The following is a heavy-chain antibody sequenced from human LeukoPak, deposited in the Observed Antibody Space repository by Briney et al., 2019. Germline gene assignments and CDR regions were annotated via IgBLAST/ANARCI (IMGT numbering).Heavy chain of an antibody. V-gene: IGHV4-38-2*01. CDR1: RYSISSSYC. J-gene: IGHJ5*02. CDR2: IYYSGST. Sequence: PSETLSLTCAVSRYSISSSYCWGWIRQPPGKGLEWIGSIYYSGSTYYNPSLKSRVTISVDTSKNQFSLKLSSVTAADTAVYYCARHPEYGDYLINWFDPWGQGTLVTVSS. D-gene: IGHD4-17*01. CDR3: ARHPEYGDYLINWFDP.